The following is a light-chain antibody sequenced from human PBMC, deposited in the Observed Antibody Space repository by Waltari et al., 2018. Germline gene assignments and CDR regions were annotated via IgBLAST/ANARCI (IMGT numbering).Light chain of an antibody. CDR1: QSISTY. Sequence: EIVLTQSPATLSLSPGERATLSCRASQSISTYLAWYQQKPGQAPRLLMDNASNRTTGIPARFSGSGTGTDFTLTVSSLGPEDFAVYYCQQRGSWPLTFGGGTKVEIK. CDR2: NAS. J-gene: IGKJ4*01. CDR3: QQRGSWPLT. V-gene: IGKV3-11*01.